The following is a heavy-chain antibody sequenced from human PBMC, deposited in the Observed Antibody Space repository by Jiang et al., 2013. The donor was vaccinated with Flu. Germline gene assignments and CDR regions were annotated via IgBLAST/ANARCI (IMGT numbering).Heavy chain of an antibody. CDR1: GYTFTTKT. CDR2: INTGNGNT. CDR3: ARDRGATRGFEI. J-gene: IGHJ3*02. V-gene: IGHV1-3*04. D-gene: IGHD1-26*01. Sequence: GAEVKKPGASVKVSCKASGYTFTTKTIHWVRQAPGQRLEWMGWINTGNGNTKYSQKFQGRVTITRDTSASTAYMELSSLRSEDTALYYCARDRGATRGFEIWGQGTMVTVSS.